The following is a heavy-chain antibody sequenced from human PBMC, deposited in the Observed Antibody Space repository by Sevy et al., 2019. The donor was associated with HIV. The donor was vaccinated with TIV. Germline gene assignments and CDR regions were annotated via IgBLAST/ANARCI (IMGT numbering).Heavy chain of an antibody. V-gene: IGHV3-49*04. CDR3: TRGGSMTILSPWDY. J-gene: IGHJ4*02. D-gene: IGHD3-3*01. CDR1: GFIYGDYA. CDR2: IRRKAFGRTT. Sequence: GGSLRLSCIASGFIYGDYAMNWVRQAPGKGLEWVGFIRRKAFGRTTQYAASVKGRFTISRDESKSIAYLQMNSLKTEDTAVYYCTRGGSMTILSPWDYWGQGTLVTVSS.